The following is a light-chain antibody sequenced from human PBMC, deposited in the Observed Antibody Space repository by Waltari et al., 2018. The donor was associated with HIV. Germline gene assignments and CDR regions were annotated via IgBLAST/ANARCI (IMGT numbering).Light chain of an antibody. J-gene: IGLJ3*02. CDR3: ASWDDSLNGWV. Sequence: QSLLTPQPSAPGTPRQRVTISCSGGYFNIGRKTVSWYAHVPGRAPQLLIYCDRQRPLGVPERFSGSKSGTSASLAISELQSDDEADYYCASWDDSLNGWVFGGGTKLTVL. V-gene: IGLV1-44*01. CDR2: CDR. CDR1: YFNIGRKT.